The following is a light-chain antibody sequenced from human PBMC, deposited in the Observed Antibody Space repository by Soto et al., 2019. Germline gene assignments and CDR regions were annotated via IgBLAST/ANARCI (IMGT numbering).Light chain of an antibody. V-gene: IGKV3-20*01. Sequence: EILLTQSPGTLSLSPGERAILSCRASQTVTNNYLAWYQQKPGQAPRLLIYAASNRATGIPDRFSGSGSGIDFTLTISRLEPEDCAVYYCQKYGSSAITFGQGTRLEIK. CDR1: QTVTNNY. CDR3: QKYGSSAIT. J-gene: IGKJ5*01. CDR2: AAS.